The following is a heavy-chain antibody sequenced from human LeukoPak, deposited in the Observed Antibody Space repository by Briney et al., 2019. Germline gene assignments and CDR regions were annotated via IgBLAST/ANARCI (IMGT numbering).Heavy chain of an antibody. D-gene: IGHD1/OR15-1a*01. V-gene: IGHV4-59*12. Sequence: SETLSLTCTVSGGSISSYYWSWIRQPPGKGLEWIGYICYSGSTNYNPSLKSRVTISVDTSKNPFSLKLSSVTAADTAVYYCARARIGITGTVNWFDPWGQGTLVTVSS. CDR3: ARARIGITGTVNWFDP. J-gene: IGHJ5*02. CDR1: GGSISSYY. CDR2: ICYSGST.